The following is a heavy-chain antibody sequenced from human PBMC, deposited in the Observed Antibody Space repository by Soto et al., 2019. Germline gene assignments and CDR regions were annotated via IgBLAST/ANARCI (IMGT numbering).Heavy chain of an antibody. D-gene: IGHD3-22*01. V-gene: IGHV3-7*01. CDR3: ARPVLVVVITSDWYFDL. Sequence: EVQLVESGGGLVQPGGSLRLSCSASGFTFSHYWMSWVRQAPGKGLEWVANIKQDGSEIYYVDSVKGRFTIPRDNAKNSLYLQMNSLRAEDTAVYYCARPVLVVVITSDWYFDLWGRGTLVTVSS. CDR1: GFTFSHYW. J-gene: IGHJ2*01. CDR2: IKQDGSEI.